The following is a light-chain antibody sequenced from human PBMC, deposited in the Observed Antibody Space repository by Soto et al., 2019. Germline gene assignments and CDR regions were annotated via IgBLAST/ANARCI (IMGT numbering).Light chain of an antibody. CDR3: CSYAGSYTYV. CDR1: SSDVGGYNY. J-gene: IGLJ1*01. CDR2: DVS. V-gene: IGLV2-11*01. Sequence: QSALTQPRSVSGSPGQSVTISCTGTSSDVGGYNYVSWYQQHPGKAPKLMIYDVSKRPSGVPDRFSGSKSGSTAFLTISGLRAEDEADYYCCSYAGSYTYVFGTGTKLTVL.